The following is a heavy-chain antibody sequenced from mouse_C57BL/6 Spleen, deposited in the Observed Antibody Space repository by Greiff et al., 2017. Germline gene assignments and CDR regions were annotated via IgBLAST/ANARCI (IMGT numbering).Heavy chain of an antibody. V-gene: IGHV14-3*01. Sequence: VQLQQSVAELVRPGASVKLSCTASGFNIKNTYMHWVKQRPEQGLEWIGRIDPANGNTKYAPKFQDKATLTADKSSSTAYMQLSSLTYEDSAVYYCARESYDYEGGDYWGQGTSVTVSS. J-gene: IGHJ4*01. CDR2: IDPANGNT. CDR1: GFNIKNTY. CDR3: ARESYDYEGGDY. D-gene: IGHD2-4*01.